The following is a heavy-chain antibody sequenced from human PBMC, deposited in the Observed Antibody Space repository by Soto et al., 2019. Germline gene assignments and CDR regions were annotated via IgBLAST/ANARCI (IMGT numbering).Heavy chain of an antibody. CDR2: ISACNGNT. D-gene: IGHD2-15*01. Sequence: QVQLVQSGAEVKRPGASVKVSCRASGYTFTSYGISWVRQAPGQGLEWMGWISACNGNTKDAQKLQGRVTMTTATSTSTVYMGMGSPRSDDTAVYCCARGGGTPYCSGGSCYSAYDYYMDVWGKGTTVTVSS. J-gene: IGHJ6*03. V-gene: IGHV1-18*01. CDR3: ARGGGTPYCSGGSCYSAYDYYMDV. CDR1: GYTFTSYG.